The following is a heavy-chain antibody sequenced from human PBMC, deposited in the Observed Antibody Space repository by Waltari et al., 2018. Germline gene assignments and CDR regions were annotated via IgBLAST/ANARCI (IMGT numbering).Heavy chain of an antibody. CDR3: ARVWDLYATDI. Sequence: QVQLVQSGAEVKKPGASVKVSRKASGYTFSMYGVSWVRQAPGQGLEWMGWISGYNGNTNYAQKIQGRVTMTTDTSTNTAYMELRSLRSDDTAVYYCARVWDLYATDIWAKGQWSPSLQ. CDR1: GYTFSMYG. V-gene: IGHV1-18*01. D-gene: IGHD1-26*01. CDR2: ISGYNGNT. J-gene: IGHJ3*02.